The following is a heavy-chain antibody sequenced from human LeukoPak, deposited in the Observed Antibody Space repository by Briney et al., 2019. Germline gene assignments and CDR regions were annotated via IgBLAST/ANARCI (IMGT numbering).Heavy chain of an antibody. CDR2: ISSSSSTI. CDR3: ARDRLLWFGELLGEDYYYYYGMDV. CDR1: GFTFSSYA. V-gene: IGHV3-48*04. D-gene: IGHD3-10*01. Sequence: GGSLRLSCAASGFTFSSYAMSWVRQAPGKGLEWVSYISSSSSTIYYADSVKGRFTISRDNAKNSLYLQMNSLRAEDTAVYYCARDRLLWFGELLGEDYYYYYGMDVWGQGTTVTVSS. J-gene: IGHJ6*02.